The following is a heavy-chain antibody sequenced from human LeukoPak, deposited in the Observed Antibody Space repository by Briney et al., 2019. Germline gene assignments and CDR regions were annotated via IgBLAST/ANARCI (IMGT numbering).Heavy chain of an antibody. J-gene: IGHJ4*02. D-gene: IGHD3-3*01. V-gene: IGHV1-18*04. CDR2: ISAYNGNT. CDR1: GYTFTGYY. CDR3: AREDRITTLDY. Sequence: ASVKVSCKASGYTFTGYYMHRVRQAPGQGLEWMGWISAYNGNTNYAQKLQGRVTMTTDTSTSTAYMELRSLRSDDTAVYYCAREDRITTLDYWGQGTLVTVSS.